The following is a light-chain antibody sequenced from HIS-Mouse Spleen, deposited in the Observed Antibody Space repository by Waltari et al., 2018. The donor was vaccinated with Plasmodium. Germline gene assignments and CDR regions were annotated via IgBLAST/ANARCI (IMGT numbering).Light chain of an antibody. Sequence: NFMLTQPHSVSESPGKTVTIACTRRGGSIASNYVQWYQQRPGSAPTTVIYEDNQRPSGVPDRFSGSIDSSSNSASLTISGLKTEDEADYYCQSYDSSNHWVFGGGTKLTVL. CDR1: GGSIASNY. V-gene: IGLV6-57*04. CDR3: QSYDSSNHWV. CDR2: EDN. J-gene: IGLJ3*02.